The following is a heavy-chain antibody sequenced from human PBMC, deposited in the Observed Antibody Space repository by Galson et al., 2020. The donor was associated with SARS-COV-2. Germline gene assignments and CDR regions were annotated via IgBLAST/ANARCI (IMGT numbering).Heavy chain of an antibody. CDR1: GGSISSFF. CDR2: TYHSGNT. V-gene: IGHV4-59*01. Sequence: ASETLSLTCSVSGGSISSFFWSWIRQPPGKGLEWVGYTYHSGNTKYNPSLKSRGTISVDTSKNQFSLKLSSVTAADTAVYYCARVVCAGDCYPFDRWVQGILVTVSS. CDR3: ARVVCAGDCYPFDR. J-gene: IGHJ5*02. D-gene: IGHD2-21*02.